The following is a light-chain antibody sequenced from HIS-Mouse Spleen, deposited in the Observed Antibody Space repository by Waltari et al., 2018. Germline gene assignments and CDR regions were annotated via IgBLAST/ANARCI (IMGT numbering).Light chain of an antibody. V-gene: IGKV1-5*03. J-gene: IGKJ2*01. CDR1: QSISSW. Sequence: DIQMTQSRSTLSASVGDRVTITCRASQSISSWLAWYQQKPGKAPKLLNYEASSLESGVAARFSGSGSGTEFTLTISSLQLYDFATYYCQQYNRYPYTFGQGTKLEIK. CDR2: EAS. CDR3: QQYNRYPYT.